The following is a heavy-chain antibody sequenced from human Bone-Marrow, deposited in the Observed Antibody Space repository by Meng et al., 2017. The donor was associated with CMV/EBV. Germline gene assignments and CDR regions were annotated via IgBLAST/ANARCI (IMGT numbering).Heavy chain of an antibody. CDR1: GFTFSGSA. J-gene: IGHJ3*01. D-gene: IGHD5-12*01. Sequence: GESLKISCAASGFTFSGSAMHWVRQASGKGLEWVSVIYTGGSTYYADSVKGRFTISRDSSKNTLSLQMNSLRTEDTAVYYCARGVATSDVFDVWGQGTMVTVSS. CDR3: ARGVATSDVFDV. V-gene: IGHV3-53*05. CDR2: IYTGGST.